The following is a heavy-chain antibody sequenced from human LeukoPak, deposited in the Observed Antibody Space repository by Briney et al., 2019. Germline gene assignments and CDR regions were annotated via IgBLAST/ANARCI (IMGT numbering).Heavy chain of an antibody. D-gene: IGHD2-2*01. Sequence: ASVKVSCKASGYTFTSYGISWVRQAPGQGLEWMGWTSAYNGNTNYAQKLQGRVTMTTDTSTSTAYMEPRSLRSDDTAVYYCARDHSGYQLPEADDAFDIWGQGTMVTVSS. V-gene: IGHV1-18*04. J-gene: IGHJ3*02. CDR3: ARDHSGYQLPEADDAFDI. CDR1: GYTFTSYG. CDR2: TSAYNGNT.